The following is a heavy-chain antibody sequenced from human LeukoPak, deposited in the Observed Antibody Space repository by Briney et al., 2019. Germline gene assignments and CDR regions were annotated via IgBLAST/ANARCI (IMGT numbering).Heavy chain of an antibody. Sequence: SETLSLTCTVSGVSISHYYGRWLRQPRGKGVEGIGCVYYSGSTHYNPSLKRRVTISLATSKNHFSLNLSSVTAADTAVYYCATGRYYYGSEYWGQGPLLPVSS. CDR2: VYYSGST. CDR3: ATGRYYYGSEY. CDR1: GVSISHYY. J-gene: IGHJ4*02. D-gene: IGHD3-10*01. V-gene: IGHV4-59*01.